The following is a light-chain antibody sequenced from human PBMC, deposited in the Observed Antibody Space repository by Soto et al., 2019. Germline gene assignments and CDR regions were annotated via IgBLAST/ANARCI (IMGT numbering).Light chain of an antibody. V-gene: IGLV9-49*01. CDR2: VGTGGIVG. CDR1: SGYSNYK. CDR3: WADHGSGSNFVDVV. J-gene: IGLJ2*01. Sequence: QAVVTQPPSASASLGASVTLTCTLSSGYSNYKVDWYQQRPGKGPRFVLRVGTGGIVGSKGDGIPDRFSVLGSGLNRYLTIKNIQEQDESDYACWADHGSGSNFVDVVFGGGTKLTVL.